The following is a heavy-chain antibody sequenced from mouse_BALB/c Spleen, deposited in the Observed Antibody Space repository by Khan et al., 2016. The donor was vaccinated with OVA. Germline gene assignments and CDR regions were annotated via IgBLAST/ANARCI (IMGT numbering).Heavy chain of an antibody. CDR3: ARAYYRYDGYYAMDY. V-gene: IGHV2-6-4*01. D-gene: IGHD2-14*01. CDR1: GFSLSRYN. J-gene: IGHJ4*01. Sequence: VQLKQSGPGLVVPSQSLSITCTVSGFSLSRYNIHWVRQPPGKGLEWLGMIWGGGGTDYNSTLKSRLSISKDNSKSQVFLQMNSLQTDDTAMYYCARAYYRYDGYYAMDYWGQGTSVTVSS. CDR2: IWGGGGT.